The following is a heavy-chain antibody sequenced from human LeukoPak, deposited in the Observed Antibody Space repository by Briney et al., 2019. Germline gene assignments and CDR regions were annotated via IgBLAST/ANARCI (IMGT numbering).Heavy chain of an antibody. Sequence: SETLSLTCTVSGGSISSYYWSWIRQPAGKGLEWIGRIYTSGSTNYSRSLKSRVTMSVDTSKNQFSLRLSSVTAGDTAVYYCAREITGSYRPFDYWGQGTLVTVSS. D-gene: IGHD1-26*01. J-gene: IGHJ4*02. CDR3: AREITGSYRPFDY. CDR1: GGSISSYY. CDR2: IYTSGST. V-gene: IGHV4-4*07.